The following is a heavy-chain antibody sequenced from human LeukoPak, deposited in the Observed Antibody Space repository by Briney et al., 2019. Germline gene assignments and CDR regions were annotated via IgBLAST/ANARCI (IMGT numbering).Heavy chain of an antibody. CDR2: IYTSGST. CDR3: ARGPYSYDSSGAFDI. CDR1: GGSISSGSYY. Sequence: SETLSLTCTVSGGSISSGSYYWSWIRQPAGKGLEWIGRIYTSGSTNYNPSLKSRVTISVDTSKNQFSLKLSSVTAADTAVYFCARGPYSYDSSGAFDIWGQGTMVTVSS. V-gene: IGHV4-61*02. J-gene: IGHJ3*02. D-gene: IGHD3-22*01.